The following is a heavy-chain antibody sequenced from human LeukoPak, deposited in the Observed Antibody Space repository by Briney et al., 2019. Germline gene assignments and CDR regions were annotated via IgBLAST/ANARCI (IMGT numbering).Heavy chain of an antibody. CDR1: GGSISSSSYF. Sequence: PSETLSLTCTVSGGSISSSSYFWGWIRQHPGKGLEWIGNIYYSGSTYYNPSLKSRVIISVDTSKNQFSLKLSSVTAADTAVYYCARDTVVVAATNYFDYWGQGTLVTVSS. V-gene: IGHV4-39*07. CDR2: IYYSGST. D-gene: IGHD2-15*01. CDR3: ARDTVVVAATNYFDY. J-gene: IGHJ4*02.